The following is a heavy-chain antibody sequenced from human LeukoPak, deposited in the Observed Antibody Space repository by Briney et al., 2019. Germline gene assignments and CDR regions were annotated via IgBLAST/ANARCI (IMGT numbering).Heavy chain of an antibody. D-gene: IGHD5-18*01. Sequence: PGGSLRLSCAASGFTFSSYGMHWVRQAPGKGLEWVAFIRYDGSNKYYADSVKGRFTISRDNSKNTLYLQMNSLRAEGTAVYYCAKDLDTAMVSPFDYWGQGTLVTVSS. CDR1: GFTFSSYG. V-gene: IGHV3-30*02. J-gene: IGHJ4*02. CDR2: IRYDGSNK. CDR3: AKDLDTAMVSPFDY.